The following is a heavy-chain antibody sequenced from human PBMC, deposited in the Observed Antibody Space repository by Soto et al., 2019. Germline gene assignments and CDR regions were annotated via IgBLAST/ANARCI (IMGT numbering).Heavy chain of an antibody. CDR3: AKDLGDEYPGAY. V-gene: IGHV3-30*18. D-gene: IGHD3-16*01. CDR2: ISYDGSNK. Sequence: QVQLVESGGGVVQPGRSLRLSCAASGFTFSSYGMHWVRQAPGKGLEWEAVISYDGSNKYYADSVKGRFTISRDNSKNTLYLQMNSLRAEDTAVYYCAKDLGDEYPGAYWGQGTLVTVSS. CDR1: GFTFSSYG. J-gene: IGHJ4*02.